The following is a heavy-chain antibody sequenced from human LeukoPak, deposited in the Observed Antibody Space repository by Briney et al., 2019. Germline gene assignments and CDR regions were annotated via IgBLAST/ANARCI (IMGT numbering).Heavy chain of an antibody. CDR1: GFTFSSYA. D-gene: IGHD1-14*01. V-gene: IGHV3-23*01. CDR2: ISGSGGYT. J-gene: IGHJ5*02. CDR3: ARGFNRGFDP. Sequence: PGGSLRLSCAASGFTFSSYAMSWVRQAPGEGLEWVSAISGSGGYTYYADSVKGRFTISRDNSKNTLYLQVNSLRVEDTAVYYCARGFNRGFDPWGQGTLVTVSS.